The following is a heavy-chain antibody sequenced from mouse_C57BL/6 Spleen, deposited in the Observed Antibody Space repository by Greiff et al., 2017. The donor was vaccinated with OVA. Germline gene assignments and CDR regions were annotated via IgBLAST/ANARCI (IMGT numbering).Heavy chain of an antibody. CDR2: ISSGGDYI. J-gene: IGHJ4*01. CDR3: TRVDYDDEDDWYYAMDY. D-gene: IGHD2-4*01. CDR1: GFTFSSYA. Sequence: EVKLMESGEGLVKPGGSLKLSCAASGFTFSSYAMSWVRQTPEKRLEWVAYISSGGDYIYYAANVKGRFTISRDNARNTLYLQMSSLKSEDTSMYYFTRVDYDDEDDWYYAMDYWGQGTSVTVSS. V-gene: IGHV5-9-1*02.